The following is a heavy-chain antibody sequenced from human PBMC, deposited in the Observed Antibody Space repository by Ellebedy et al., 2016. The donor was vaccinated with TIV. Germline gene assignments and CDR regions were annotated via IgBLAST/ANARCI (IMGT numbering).Heavy chain of an antibody. CDR1: GFMFNTYA. D-gene: IGHD1-1*01. Sequence: PGGSLRLSCAASGFMFNTYAMSRVRQAPGRGLEWVSTISGSGGTTYYADSMEGRFTISRDNAKNSLYLQMNSLRADDTAVYYCAREKSGHKWNDGFDSWGQGTLVTVSS. J-gene: IGHJ4*02. V-gene: IGHV3-23*01. CDR3: AREKSGHKWNDGFDS. CDR2: ISGSGGTT.